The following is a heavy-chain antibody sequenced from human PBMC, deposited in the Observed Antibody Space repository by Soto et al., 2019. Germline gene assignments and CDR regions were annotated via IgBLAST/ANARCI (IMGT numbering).Heavy chain of an antibody. Sequence: GGSLRLSCAASGFTFSSYAMNWVRQAPGKGLEWVSGISDSGGSTDYADSVKGRFIISRDNSKNTLYLQMNSLRAEDTAVYYCAKLSQDEPTPNWGQGTLVTVSS. CDR2: ISDSGGST. CDR1: GFTFSSYA. CDR3: AKLSQDEPTPN. V-gene: IGHV3-23*01. J-gene: IGHJ4*02.